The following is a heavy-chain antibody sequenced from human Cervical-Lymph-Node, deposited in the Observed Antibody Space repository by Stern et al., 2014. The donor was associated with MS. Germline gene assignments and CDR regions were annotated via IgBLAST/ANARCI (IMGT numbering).Heavy chain of an antibody. D-gene: IGHD3-10*01. CDR3: ARDPSRFGDNGYFDF. CDR1: GFTFSSFA. CDR2: IAHDGNNK. J-gene: IGHJ4*02. V-gene: IGHV3-30*04. Sequence: QVQLVESGGGLVQPGRSLRLSCAASGFTFSSFAMHWVRQAPGQGLEWLAVIAHDGNNKDDAASVKGRFTISRDKSNNMVYLQISSLRPDDTAVYFCARDPSRFGDNGYFDFWGQGTLVTVSS.